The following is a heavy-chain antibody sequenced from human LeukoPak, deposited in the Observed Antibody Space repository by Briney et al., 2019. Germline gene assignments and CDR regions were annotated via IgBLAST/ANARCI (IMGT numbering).Heavy chain of an antibody. CDR1: GLSISNSW. J-gene: IGHJ4*02. D-gene: IGHD5-12*01. Sequence: GGSLRLSCEASGLSISNSWMAWVRRAPGKGLEWVAVIWYDGSNKYYADSVKGRFTISRDNSKNTLYLQMNSLRAEDTAVYYCASLATVDYWGQGTLVTVSS. V-gene: IGHV3-33*08. CDR3: ASLATVDY. CDR2: IWYDGSNK.